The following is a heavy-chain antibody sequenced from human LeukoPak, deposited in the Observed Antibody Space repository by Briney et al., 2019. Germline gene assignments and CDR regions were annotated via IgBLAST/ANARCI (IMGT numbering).Heavy chain of an antibody. V-gene: IGHV1-69*05. CDR1: GGTFISYA. CDR2: IFLIFGTA. J-gene: IGHJ5*02. D-gene: IGHD3-22*01. Sequence: GASVRVSCMASGGTFISYAICWVRQAPGQGLEWMGGIFLIFGTANYAQKFQGRVTITTAESTSTAYMELSSLRSEDTAVYYCARAAYYDSSGYYNRRFDPWGQGTLVTVSS. CDR3: ARAAYYDSSGYYNRRFDP.